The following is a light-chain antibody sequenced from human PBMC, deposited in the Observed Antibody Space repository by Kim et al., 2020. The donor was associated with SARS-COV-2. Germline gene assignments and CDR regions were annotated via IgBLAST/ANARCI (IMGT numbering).Light chain of an antibody. Sequence: IVMTQSPATLSVSPGERATLSCRASQSVNDNLAWYQQKPGQGPRLLIYDASTRATGIPARFSGSGSGTDFTLTISSLQSEDFAVYYCHHYNNWPPETFGQGTKLEI. J-gene: IGKJ2*01. CDR1: QSVNDN. CDR2: DAS. V-gene: IGKV3-15*01. CDR3: HHYNNWPPET.